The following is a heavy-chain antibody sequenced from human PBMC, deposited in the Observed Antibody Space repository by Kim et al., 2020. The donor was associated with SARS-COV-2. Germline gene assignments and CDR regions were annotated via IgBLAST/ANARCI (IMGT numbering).Heavy chain of an antibody. Sequence: SETLSLTCNVSGASIVKGGYSWTWIRQHPGKGLEWLGHIFYGGTTHFNSSLQSRMTVSLDTSKNQFSLELRSVTAGDPAIYFCAEGSSWNGFDFWGPGTL. D-gene: IGHD6-13*01. CDR1: GASIVKGGYS. J-gene: IGHJ4*02. CDR3: AEGSSWNGFDF. V-gene: IGHV4-31*03. CDR2: IFYGGTT.